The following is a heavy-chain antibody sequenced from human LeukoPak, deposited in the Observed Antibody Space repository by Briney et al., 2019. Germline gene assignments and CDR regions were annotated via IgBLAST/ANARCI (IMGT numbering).Heavy chain of an antibody. CDR1: GYTFNNYG. V-gene: IGHV1-18*01. D-gene: IGHD1-26*01. Sequence: GASVKVSCKASGYTFNNYGISWVRQVPGQGLEWMGWISPYNGNTKFAQKFQGRVTVTTETSTSTAYMELRSLRSDDTAGYYCARLSYFDGIGDDAFDIWGQGTIVTVSS. CDR3: ARLSYFDGIGDDAFDI. CDR2: ISPYNGNT. J-gene: IGHJ3*02.